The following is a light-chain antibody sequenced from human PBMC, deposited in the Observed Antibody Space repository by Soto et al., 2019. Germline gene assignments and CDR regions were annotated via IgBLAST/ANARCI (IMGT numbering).Light chain of an antibody. J-gene: IGKJ2*01. CDR3: QQYYSTPPYT. CDR2: WAS. V-gene: IGKV4-1*01. Sequence: DIVMTQSPDSLAVSLGERATINCKSSQNILYSSNNKNYLAWYRQKPGQPPKLFIYWASVRESGVPDRISGSGSGTDFTLTISSLQAEDVAVYYCQQYYSTPPYTFGQGTKLEIK. CDR1: QNILYSSNNKNY.